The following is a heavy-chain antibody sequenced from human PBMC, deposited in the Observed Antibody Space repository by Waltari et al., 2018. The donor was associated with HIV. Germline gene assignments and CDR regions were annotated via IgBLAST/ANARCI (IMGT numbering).Heavy chain of an antibody. CDR3: ARVVNYGDNSVYYGMDV. CDR1: GYTFTDYY. CDR2: INLNSGVT. J-gene: IGHJ6*02. V-gene: IGHV1-2*06. D-gene: IGHD4-17*01. Sequence: QVQLVQSGAEVKKPGASVKVSCKASGYTFTDYYIYWVRQDPGQGLEWMGRINLNSGVTNYAQKVQGRVIMTRDTSISTAYMELSRLRSDDTALYYCARVVNYGDNSVYYGMDVWGQGTTVTVSS.